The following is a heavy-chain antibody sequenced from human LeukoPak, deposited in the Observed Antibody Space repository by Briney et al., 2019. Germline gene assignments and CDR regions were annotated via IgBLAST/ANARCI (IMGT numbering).Heavy chain of an antibody. CDR2: IYYSGST. Sequence: PSETLSLTCTVSGVSISSYYWSWIRQPPGKGLEWIGYIYYSGSTNYNPSLKGRVTISVDTSKNQFSLKLSSVTAADTAVYYCARHGAARTYYYYGMDVWGQGTTVTVSS. J-gene: IGHJ6*02. CDR1: GVSISSYY. V-gene: IGHV4-59*08. D-gene: IGHD6-6*01. CDR3: ARHGAARTYYYYGMDV.